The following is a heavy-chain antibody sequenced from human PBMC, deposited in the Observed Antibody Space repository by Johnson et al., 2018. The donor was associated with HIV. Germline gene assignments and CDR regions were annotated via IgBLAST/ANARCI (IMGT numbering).Heavy chain of an antibody. CDR1: GFTFDDYA. CDR3: ARAPSVGADDAFDI. V-gene: IGHV3-66*02. Sequence: VQLVESGGGFVQPGRSLRLSCAASGFTFDDYAMHWVRQAPGKGLEWVSVIYSGGSTYYADSVKGRFTISRDNSKNPLYLQMNNLRPEDTAMYYCARAPSVGADDAFDIWGQGTMVTVS. D-gene: IGHD1-26*01. J-gene: IGHJ3*02. CDR2: IYSGGST.